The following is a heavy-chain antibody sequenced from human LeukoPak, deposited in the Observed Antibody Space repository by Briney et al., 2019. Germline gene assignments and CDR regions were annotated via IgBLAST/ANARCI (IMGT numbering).Heavy chain of an antibody. CDR3: ASRPRADMGPLDF. J-gene: IGHJ4*02. CDR1: GFTFSSYA. Sequence: GGSLTLSCAASGFTFSSYAMSWVRQAPGKGLEWVSSITGSGDRTYYADSVKGRFTISRDNSKNTLYLQMNNLRADETAVYYCASRPRADMGPLDFWGQGTLVTVSS. V-gene: IGHV3-23*01. D-gene: IGHD1-14*01. CDR2: ITGSGDRT.